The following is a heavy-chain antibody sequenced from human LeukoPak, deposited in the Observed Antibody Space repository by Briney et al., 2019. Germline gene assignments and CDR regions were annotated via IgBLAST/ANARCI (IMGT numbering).Heavy chain of an antibody. V-gene: IGHV3-23*01. CDR2: ISGSGGST. D-gene: IGHD5-24*01. CDR3: AKDMATISYYYYGMDV. J-gene: IGHJ6*02. CDR1: GFTFSSYA. Sequence: GGSLRLSCAASGFTFSSYAMSWVRQAPGKRLEWVSAISGSGGSTYYADSVKGRFTISRDNSKNTLYLQMNSLRAEDTAVYYCAKDMATISYYYYGMDVWGQGTTVTVSS.